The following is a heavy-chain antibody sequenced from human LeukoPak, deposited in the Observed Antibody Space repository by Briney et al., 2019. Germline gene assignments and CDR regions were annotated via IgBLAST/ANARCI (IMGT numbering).Heavy chain of an antibody. J-gene: IGHJ6*03. CDR3: AMVGYCSSTSCYSAYYYMDV. CDR1: GYTFTSYD. Sequence: ASVKVSCKASGYTFTSYDINWVRQATGQGLERMGWMNPNSGNTGYAQKFQGRVTITRNTSISTAYMELSSLRSEDTAVYYCAMVGYCSSTSCYSAYYYMDVWGKGTTVTVSS. D-gene: IGHD2-2*01. CDR2: MNPNSGNT. V-gene: IGHV1-8*01.